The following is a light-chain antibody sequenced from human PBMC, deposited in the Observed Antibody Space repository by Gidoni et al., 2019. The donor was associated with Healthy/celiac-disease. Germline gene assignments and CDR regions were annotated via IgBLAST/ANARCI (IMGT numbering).Light chain of an antibody. Sequence: QPALPQPRSVSGSPGQSVTISCTGTSSDVGGYNYVSWYQQHPGKAPKLMIYDVSKRPSGVPDRFSGSKSGNTASLTISGLQAEDEADYYCCSYAGSYTYVFGTGTKVTVL. V-gene: IGLV2-11*01. CDR1: SSDVGGYNY. J-gene: IGLJ1*01. CDR3: CSYAGSYTYV. CDR2: DVS.